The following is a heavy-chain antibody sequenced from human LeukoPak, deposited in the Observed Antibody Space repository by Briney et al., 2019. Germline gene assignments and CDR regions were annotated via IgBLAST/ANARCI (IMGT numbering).Heavy chain of an antibody. CDR3: ARDRGSCSGGSCYKFFDP. CDR2: MSHRCSTI. CDR1: GFTFNNFA. V-gene: IGHV3-48*02. D-gene: IGHD2-15*01. Sequence: GSLSLSCAASGFTFNNFAMSWVRQAPGKGLEWISYMSHRCSTIYYADSVKGRFTIARDNAKNSVYLQMNRLRDEDTAVYYCARDRGSCSGGSCYKFFDPWGQGTLVTVSS. J-gene: IGHJ5*02.